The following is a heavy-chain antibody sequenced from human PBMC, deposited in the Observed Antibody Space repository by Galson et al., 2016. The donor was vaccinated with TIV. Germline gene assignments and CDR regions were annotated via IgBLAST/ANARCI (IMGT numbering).Heavy chain of an antibody. V-gene: IGHV3-21*01. CDR3: TRDGPLFGVEIDY. CDR1: GLTFSSYS. Sequence: SLRLSCAASGLTFSSYSMNWVRQAPGKGLEWVSSISRGGSNYIYYADSVKGRFIISRDSAKNSLYLQMNRLRAEDTAVYYCTRDGPLFGVEIDYWGQGTLVTVSS. CDR2: ISRGGSNYI. D-gene: IGHD3-3*01. J-gene: IGHJ4*02.